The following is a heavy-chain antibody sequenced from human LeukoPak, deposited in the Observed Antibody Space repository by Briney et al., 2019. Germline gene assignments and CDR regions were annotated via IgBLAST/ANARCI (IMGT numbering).Heavy chain of an antibody. CDR1: GGSISSGDYY. V-gene: IGHV4-30-4*01. J-gene: IGHJ4*02. D-gene: IGHD3-22*01. Sequence: SQTLSLTCTVSGGSISSGDYYWGWIRQPPGKGLEWIVYIYYSGSTYYNPSLKRRVTISVDTSKNQFSLKLSSVTAADTAVYYCARLDSSGYSPIFDYWGQGTLVTVSS. CDR3: ARLDSSGYSPIFDY. CDR2: IYYSGST.